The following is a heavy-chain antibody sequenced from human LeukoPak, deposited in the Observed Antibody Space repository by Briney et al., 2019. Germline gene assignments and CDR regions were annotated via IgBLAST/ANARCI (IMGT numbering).Heavy chain of an antibody. CDR1: GGSISSGDYY. J-gene: IGHJ5*02. CDR3: ARAFPLANWFDP. Sequence: SETLSLXCAVSGGSISSGDYYWSWIRQPPGKGLEWIGYIYYSGITYYNPSLKSRVTISVDTSKNQFSLKLSSVTAADTAVYYCARAFPLANWFDPWGQGTLVTVSS. D-gene: IGHD3-16*01. CDR2: IYYSGIT. V-gene: IGHV4-30-4*08.